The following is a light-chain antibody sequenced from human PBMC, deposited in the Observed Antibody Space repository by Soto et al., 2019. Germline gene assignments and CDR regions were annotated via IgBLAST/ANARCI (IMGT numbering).Light chain of an antibody. J-gene: IGLJ3*02. Sequence: ALTQPASVSGSPGQSITISCTGTSSDVGGYNYVSWYQQHPGKAPKLMSYEVSNRPSGVSNRFSGSKSGNTASLTISGLQAEDEADYYCSSYTSRSTWMFGGGTKLTVL. CDR1: SSDVGGYNY. CDR2: EVS. V-gene: IGLV2-14*01. CDR3: SSYTSRSTWM.